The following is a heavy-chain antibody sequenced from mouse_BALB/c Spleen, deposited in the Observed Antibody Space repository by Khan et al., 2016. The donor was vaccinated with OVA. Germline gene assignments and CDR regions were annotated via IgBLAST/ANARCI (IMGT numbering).Heavy chain of an antibody. CDR3: TRSGHGTVAY. V-gene: IGHV1S81*02. CDR2: INPSNGGT. J-gene: IGHJ3*01. D-gene: IGHD2-1*01. CDR1: GYSFTSYY. Sequence: VQLQQSGAELVKPGASVRLSCKASGYSFTSYYLYWVKQRPGQGLEWIGDINPSNGGTNFNEKFKNKATLTVDKSSNTAYMQISSLTSEDSAVYYCTRSGHGTVAYWGQGTLVTVSA.